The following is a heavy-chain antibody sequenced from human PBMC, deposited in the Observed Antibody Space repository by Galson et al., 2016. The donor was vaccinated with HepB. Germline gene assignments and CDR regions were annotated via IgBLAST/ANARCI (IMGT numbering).Heavy chain of an antibody. V-gene: IGHV3-30*18. CDR2: ISYAGSNK. CDR3: AKEPAPVGSYGVYYYYGMDV. Sequence: SLRLSCAASGFTFSSYAMYWGRQAPGKGLEWVAVISYAGSNKYYADSVKGRFTISRDNSKNTLFLQMNSLRAEDTAVYYCAKEPAPVGSYGVYYYYGMDVWGQGTTVTVSS. CDR1: GFTFSSYA. J-gene: IGHJ6*02. D-gene: IGHD1-26*01.